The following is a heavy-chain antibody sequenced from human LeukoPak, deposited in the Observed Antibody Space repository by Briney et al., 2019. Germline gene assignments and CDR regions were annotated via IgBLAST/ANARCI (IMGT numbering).Heavy chain of an antibody. J-gene: IGHJ4*02. CDR1: GGSISSDSYY. CDR3: ARRSLAVADDY. CDR2: IYTSGST. D-gene: IGHD6-19*01. V-gene: IGHV4-61*02. Sequence: PSETLSLTCTVSGGSISSDSYYWTWIRQPAGKGLEWIGRIYTSGSTNYNPSLKSRVTISVDTSKNQFSLKLSSVTAADTAVYYCARRSLAVADDYWGQGTLVTVSS.